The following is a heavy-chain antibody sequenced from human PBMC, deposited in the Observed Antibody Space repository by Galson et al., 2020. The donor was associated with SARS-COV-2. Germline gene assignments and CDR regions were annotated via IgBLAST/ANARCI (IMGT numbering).Heavy chain of an antibody. CDR3: ATAPPMIRYCSGGSCYEWGIWFDP. CDR2: FDPEDGET. J-gene: IGHJ5*02. Sequence: ASVKVSCKVSGYTLTELSMHWVRQAPGKGLEWMVGFDPEDGETIYAQKFQGRVTMTEDTSTDTAYMELSSLRSEDTAVYYCATAPPMIRYCSGGSCYEWGIWFDPWGQGTLVTVSS. CDR1: GYTLTELS. D-gene: IGHD2-15*01. V-gene: IGHV1-24*01.